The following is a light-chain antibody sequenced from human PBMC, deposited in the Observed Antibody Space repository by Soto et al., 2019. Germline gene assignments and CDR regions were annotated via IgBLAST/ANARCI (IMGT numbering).Light chain of an antibody. Sequence: EIVLTQSPATLSLSPGERATLSCRASQSVSSYLAWYQQKPGQAPRLLIYDASNRATGIPARFSGSGSGTDFTLTISSLEPEDFAVYYGQQRSNWPPFLTFGGGTKVEIK. CDR3: QQRSNWPPFLT. CDR2: DAS. J-gene: IGKJ4*01. V-gene: IGKV3-11*01. CDR1: QSVSSY.